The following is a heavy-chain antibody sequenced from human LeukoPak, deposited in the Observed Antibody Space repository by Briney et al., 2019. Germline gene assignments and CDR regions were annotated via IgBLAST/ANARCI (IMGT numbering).Heavy chain of an antibody. D-gene: IGHD1-26*01. J-gene: IGHJ4*02. CDR2: IYYRGST. V-gene: IGHV4-39*01. CDR1: GGSISSSGYY. Sequence: SGTLSLTCAVSGGSISSSGYYWGWVRQPPGKGLEWVGSIYYRGSTFYNPSLKSRVTISVDTSKNQFSLKLSSVTAADTAVYYCGRDSGSYGNDYWGQGTLVTVSS. CDR3: GRDSGSYGNDY.